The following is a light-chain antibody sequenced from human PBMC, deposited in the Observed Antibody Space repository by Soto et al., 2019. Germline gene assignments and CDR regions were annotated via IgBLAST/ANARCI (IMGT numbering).Light chain of an antibody. CDR1: QSVSSY. Sequence: ESVLTQSPATLSLSPGERATLSCRASQSVSSYLAWYQQKPGQAPRLLIYEASNRATGIPARFSGSGSGTDFTLTISSLEPEDFAVYYCQQRSNWPTFGQGTKLEIK. CDR3: QQRSNWPT. CDR2: EAS. J-gene: IGKJ2*01. V-gene: IGKV3-11*01.